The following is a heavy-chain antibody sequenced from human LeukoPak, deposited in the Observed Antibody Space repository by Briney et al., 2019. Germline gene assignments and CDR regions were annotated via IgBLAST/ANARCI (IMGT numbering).Heavy chain of an antibody. CDR3: ARQWITVTSDAFDI. CDR2: IYYSRNT. CDR1: GGSINCGSYY. V-gene: IGHV4-39*01. D-gene: IGHD6-19*01. J-gene: IGHJ3*02. Sequence: SVTLSLTCTVSGGSINCGSYYWHWIGQPPGKILGRIGSIYYSRNTLYNPTLKSRVTISVDTSKNKFSLRVSSVTAADTAVYYCARQWITVTSDAFDIWGQGTMVTVSS.